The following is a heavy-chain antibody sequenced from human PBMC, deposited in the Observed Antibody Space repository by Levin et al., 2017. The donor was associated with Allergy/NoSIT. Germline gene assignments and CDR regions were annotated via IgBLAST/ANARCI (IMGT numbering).Heavy chain of an antibody. V-gene: IGHV2-5*02. CDR1: GFSLTTSGVG. J-gene: IGHJ4*02. CDR2: IYWDEDK. Sequence: SGPTLVKHTQTLTLTCTFSGFSLTTSGVGVGWIRQPPGKALEWLAVIYWDEDKRHNPSMKTRLTITKDTSKNQVVLTVTNMDPVDTATYFCAYAKHFPYYFDYWGQGSLVTVSS. CDR3: AYAKHFPYYFDY.